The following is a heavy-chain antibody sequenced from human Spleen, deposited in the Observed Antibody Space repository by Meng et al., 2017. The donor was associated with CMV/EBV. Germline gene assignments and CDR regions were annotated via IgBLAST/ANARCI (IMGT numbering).Heavy chain of an antibody. Sequence: ASVKVSCKASGCTFTGHYMHRVRQAPGQGLEWMGWINPNSGGTNYAQKFQGRVTMTRDTSISTAYMELSRLRSDDTAVYYCARAVPAALTVGAFDIGGQGTMVTVSS. D-gene: IGHD2-2*01. CDR2: INPNSGGT. CDR1: GCTFTGHY. CDR3: ARAVPAALTVGAFDI. J-gene: IGHJ3*02. V-gene: IGHV1-2*02.